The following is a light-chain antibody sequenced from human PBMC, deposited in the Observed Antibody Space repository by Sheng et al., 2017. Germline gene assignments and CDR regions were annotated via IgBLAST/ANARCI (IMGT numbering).Light chain of an antibody. CDR3: QQYNNWPRT. CDR1: QSVSSS. V-gene: IGKV3-15*01. CDR2: AAS. Sequence: EIVMTQSPATLSVSPGERATLSCRASQSVSSSLAWYQQKPGRAPRLLIYAASTRATGIPARFSGSGSGTEFTLTISSLQSEDFAVYYCQQYNNWPRTFGQGTKVE. J-gene: IGKJ1*01.